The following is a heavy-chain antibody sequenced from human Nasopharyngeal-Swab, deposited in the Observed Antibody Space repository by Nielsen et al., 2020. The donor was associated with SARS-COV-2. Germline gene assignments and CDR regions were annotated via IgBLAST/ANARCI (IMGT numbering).Heavy chain of an antibody. CDR3: AKDRDSGDDSGEYYHYYGMDV. CDR1: VFIFKNYA. V-gene: IGHV3-23*01. Sequence: GESLKISCSASVFIFKNYAMNWVRQAPGRGLELVSAISGADDSTKYADSVKGRFTISRDNSKNTLDLQMNSLRAEDTAMYYCAKDRDSGDDSGEYYHYYGMDVWGQGTSVTVS. J-gene: IGHJ6*02. CDR2: ISGADDST. D-gene: IGHD5-12*01.